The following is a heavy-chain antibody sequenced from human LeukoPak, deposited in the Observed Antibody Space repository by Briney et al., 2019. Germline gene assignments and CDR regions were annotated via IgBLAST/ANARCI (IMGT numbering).Heavy chain of an antibody. CDR1: GGSFSGYY. CDR2: INHSGST. CDR3: AKDGDYGAFGY. J-gene: IGHJ4*02. V-gene: IGHV4-34*01. Sequence: SETLSLTCAVYGGSFSGYYWSWSRQPPGKGLEWIGEINHSGSTNYNPSLKSRVTISVDRSKNQFSLKLSSVTAADTAVYYCAKDGDYGAFGYWGQGTLVTVSS. D-gene: IGHD4-17*01.